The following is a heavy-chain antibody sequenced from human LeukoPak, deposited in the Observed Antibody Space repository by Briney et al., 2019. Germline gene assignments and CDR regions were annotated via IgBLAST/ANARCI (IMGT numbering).Heavy chain of an antibody. CDR2: IRGSGSGT. CDR1: GFMFSSYA. CDR3: AKDPDYGDYGYYYMDV. D-gene: IGHD4-17*01. Sequence: GGSLRLSCAASGFMFSSYAMSWVRQAPGKGLEWVSAIRGSGSGTYYGDSVKGRLTISRDNSKNTLYLQMNSLRAEDTAVYYCAKDPDYGDYGYYYMDVWGKGTTVTVSS. V-gene: IGHV3-23*01. J-gene: IGHJ6*03.